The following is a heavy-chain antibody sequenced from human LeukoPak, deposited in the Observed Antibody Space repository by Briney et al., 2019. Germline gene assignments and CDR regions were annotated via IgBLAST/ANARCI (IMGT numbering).Heavy chain of an antibody. J-gene: IGHJ4*02. V-gene: IGHV1-46*01. Sequence: ASVTVSCMASGYTFTSYYMHWVRQAPGQGLEWMGIINPSGGSTSYAQKFQARVTMTRDTSTSTVYMELSSLRSEDTAVYYCARDLINYDSSGDLVQTSEFDYWGQGTLVTVSS. D-gene: IGHD3-22*01. CDR1: GYTFTSYY. CDR3: ARDLINYDSSGDLVQTSEFDY. CDR2: INPSGGST.